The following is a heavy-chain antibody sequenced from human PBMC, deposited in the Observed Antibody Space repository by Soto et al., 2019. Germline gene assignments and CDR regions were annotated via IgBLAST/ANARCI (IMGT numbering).Heavy chain of an antibody. CDR2: IDWDDDK. CDR1: GFSITTRAMC. CDR3: VRIRGRSGNYDHDF. Sequence: TLVNHTQTHTLTCTFSGFSITTRAMCVNWIRQPPGKALEWLALIDWDDDKYYSTSLKTRLTISKDTSKNQVVLTMTNVDPVDTATYYCVRIRGRSGNYDHDFWGQGTPATVSS. D-gene: IGHD6-19*01. V-gene: IGHV2-70*13. J-gene: IGHJ4*02.